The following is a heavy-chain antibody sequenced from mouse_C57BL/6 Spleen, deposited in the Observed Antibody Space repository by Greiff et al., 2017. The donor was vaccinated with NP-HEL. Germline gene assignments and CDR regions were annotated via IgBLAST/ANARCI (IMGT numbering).Heavy chain of an antibody. CDR2: IHPNSGST. Sequence: QVQLQQPGAELVKPGASVKLSCKASGYTFTSYWMHWVKQRPGQGLEWIGMIHPNSGSTNYNEKFKSKATLTVDKSSSTAYMQLSSLTSEDSAVYYCARWNYGNYYFDDWGQGTTLTVAS. CDR3: ARWNYGNYYFDD. D-gene: IGHD2-1*01. V-gene: IGHV1-64*01. CDR1: GYTFTSYW. J-gene: IGHJ2*01.